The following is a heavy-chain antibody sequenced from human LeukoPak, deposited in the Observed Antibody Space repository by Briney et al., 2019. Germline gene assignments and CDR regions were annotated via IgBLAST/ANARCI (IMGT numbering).Heavy chain of an antibody. CDR3: AGEGGYGKIAVAGTSYQDY. D-gene: IGHD6-19*01. J-gene: IGHJ4*02. V-gene: IGHV3-21*01. CDR2: ISSSSSYI. CDR1: GFTFSSYS. Sequence: GGSLRLSCAASGFTFSSYSMNWVRQAPGKGLEWVSSISSSSSYIYYADSVKGRFTISRDNAKNSLYLQMNSLRAEDTAVYYCAGEGGYGKIAVAGTSYQDYWGQGTLVTVSS.